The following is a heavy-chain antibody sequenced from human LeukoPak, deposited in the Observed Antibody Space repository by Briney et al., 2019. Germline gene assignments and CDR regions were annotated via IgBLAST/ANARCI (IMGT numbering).Heavy chain of an antibody. V-gene: IGHV3-30*03. Sequence: PGRSLRLSCAASGFTFSSYGMHWVRQAPGKGLEWVAVISYDGGNKYYADSVRGRFTISRDNSKNTLYLQMNSLRAEDTAVYYCASSDYGDYELDYWGQGTLVTVSS. CDR3: ASSDYGDYELDY. CDR2: ISYDGGNK. CDR1: GFTFSSYG. J-gene: IGHJ4*02. D-gene: IGHD4-17*01.